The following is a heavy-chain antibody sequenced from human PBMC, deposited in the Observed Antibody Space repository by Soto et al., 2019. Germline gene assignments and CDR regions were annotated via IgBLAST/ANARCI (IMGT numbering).Heavy chain of an antibody. Sequence: QVNLVQSGTEVKEPGASVKVSCKASASTFTGYTINWVRQAPGQGLEWMGWISTFNGNTKYAGNFEGRVTMTTNTSTTTAYMELTSLTFDVSAVYFCARRTVTSGRWFGPWGQGTLVSVSS. CDR2: ISTFNGNT. CDR1: ASTFTGYT. CDR3: ARRTVTSGRWFGP. J-gene: IGHJ5*02. D-gene: IGHD4-17*01. V-gene: IGHV1-18*04.